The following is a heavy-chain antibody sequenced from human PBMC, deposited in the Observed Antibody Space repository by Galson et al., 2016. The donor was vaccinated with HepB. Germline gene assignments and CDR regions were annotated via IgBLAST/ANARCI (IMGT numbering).Heavy chain of an antibody. CDR3: AAKTPSSDRWPGFDP. J-gene: IGHJ5*02. CDR1: GVSISVNKW. Sequence: ETLSLTCAVSGVSISVNKWWSWVRQSPGKGLEWIGEIHHSGSTNYNPSLKSRITISVDKSKNQFSLKVNSVTAADTAMYYCAAKTPSSDRWPGFDPWGQGTLVTVSS. V-gene: IGHV4-4*02. D-gene: IGHD4-23*01. CDR2: IHHSGST.